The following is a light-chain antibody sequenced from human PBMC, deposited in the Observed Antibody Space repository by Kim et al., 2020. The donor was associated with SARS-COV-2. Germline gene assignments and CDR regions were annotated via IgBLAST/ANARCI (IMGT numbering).Light chain of an antibody. CDR3: QQYATSGRT. CDR2: GAS. J-gene: IGKJ1*01. CDR1: QSINNN. V-gene: IGKV3-20*01. Sequence: LSPGERATISCRASQSINNNLAWYQQIPGQAPRLLLYGASYRATGIADRFSGSGSGTDFTLTISRLEPEDFAVYYCQQYATSGRTFGQGTKVDIK.